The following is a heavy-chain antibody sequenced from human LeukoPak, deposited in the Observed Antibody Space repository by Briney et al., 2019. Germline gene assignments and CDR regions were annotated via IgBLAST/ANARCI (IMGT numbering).Heavy chain of an antibody. CDR1: GFTFSSYA. CDR3: AKSDQQLVSSY. V-gene: IGHV3-23*01. Sequence: PGGSLRLSCAASGFTFSSYAMSWVRQAPGKGLEWVSAIGGSGGDTYYADSVKGRFTISRGNSRNTLYLQMNSLRAEDTAVYYCAKSDQQLVSSYWGQGTLVTVSS. J-gene: IGHJ4*02. CDR2: IGGSGGDT. D-gene: IGHD6-13*01.